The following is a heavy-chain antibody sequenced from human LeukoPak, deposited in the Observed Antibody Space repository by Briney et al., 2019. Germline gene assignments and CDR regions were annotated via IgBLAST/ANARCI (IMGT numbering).Heavy chain of an antibody. J-gene: IGHJ4*02. CDR1: GGTFSSYA. Sequence: ASVKVSCKASGGTFSSYAISWVRQAPGQGPEWMGGIIPIFGTANYAQKFQGRVTITADESTSTAYMELSSLRTEDTAVYYCARGRWDIVVVPAAMAYYFDYWGQGTLVTVSS. CDR2: IIPIFGTA. V-gene: IGHV1-69*13. CDR3: ARGRWDIVVVPAAMAYYFDY. D-gene: IGHD2-2*01.